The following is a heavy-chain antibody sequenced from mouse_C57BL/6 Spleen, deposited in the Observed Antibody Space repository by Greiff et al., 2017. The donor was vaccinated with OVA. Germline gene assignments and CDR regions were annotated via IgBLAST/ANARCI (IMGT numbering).Heavy chain of an antibody. Sequence: QVQLKQPGAELVMPGASVKLSCKASGYTFTSYWMHWVKQRTGQGLEWIGEIDPSDSYTNYNQKFKGKSTLTVDKSSSTAYMQLSSLTSEDSAVYYCARRGLDAMDYWGQGTSVTVSS. V-gene: IGHV1-69*01. D-gene: IGHD2-4*01. CDR1: GYTFTSYW. J-gene: IGHJ4*01. CDR3: ARRGLDAMDY. CDR2: IDPSDSYT.